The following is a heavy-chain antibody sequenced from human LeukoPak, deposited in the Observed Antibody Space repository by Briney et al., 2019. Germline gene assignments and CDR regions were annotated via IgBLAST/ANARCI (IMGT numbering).Heavy chain of an antibody. CDR1: GCSISSYY. CDR3: ARALGPWVSLL. J-gene: IGHJ4*02. CDR2: IYYSGST. Sequence: SETLSLTCTVSGCSISSYYWSWIRQPPGKGLEWIGYIYYSGSTNYNPSLKSRVTISVDTSKNQFSLKLSSVTAADTALYYCARALGPWVSLLWGQGTLVTVSS. D-gene: IGHD1-26*01. V-gene: IGHV4-59*01.